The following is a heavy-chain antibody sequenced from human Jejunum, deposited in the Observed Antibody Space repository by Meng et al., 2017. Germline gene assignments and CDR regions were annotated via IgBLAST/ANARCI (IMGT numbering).Heavy chain of an antibody. V-gene: IGHV3-74*01. Sequence: GGSLRLSCAASGFAFNRYWMHWVRQVPGEGLVWVSCIDSQGSATYYADSVKGRFTISRDNAKSTLYLQMNSLRAEDTAFYYCVADPADTFLFQLDDWGQGTLVTVSS. D-gene: IGHD5-18*01. CDR2: IDSQGSAT. CDR1: GFAFNRYW. CDR3: VADPADTFLFQLDD. J-gene: IGHJ4*02.